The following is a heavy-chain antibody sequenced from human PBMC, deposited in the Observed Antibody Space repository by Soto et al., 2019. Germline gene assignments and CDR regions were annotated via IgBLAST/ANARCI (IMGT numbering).Heavy chain of an antibody. Sequence: GGSLRLSCAASGFTFSSYGMRWVRQAPGKGLEWVAVIWYDGSNKYYADSVKGRFTISRDNSKNTLYLQMNSLRAEDTAVYYCARDKDSGSYYFDYWGQGTLVTVSS. J-gene: IGHJ4*02. CDR3: ARDKDSGSYYFDY. CDR2: IWYDGSNK. CDR1: GFTFSSYG. V-gene: IGHV3-33*01. D-gene: IGHD1-26*01.